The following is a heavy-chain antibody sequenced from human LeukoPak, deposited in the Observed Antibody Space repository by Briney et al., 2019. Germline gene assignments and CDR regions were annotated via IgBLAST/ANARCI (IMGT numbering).Heavy chain of an antibody. CDR2: FYSSGTT. CDR1: GGSISIYY. D-gene: IGHD1-1*01. Sequence: SETLSLTCTFSGGSISIYYWSWIRQPAGKGLEWIGRFYSSGTTNYNPSLKSRVTMSVDTSKNQFSLKLSSVTAADTAMYYCARYLTGTATFDYWGQGTLVTVSA. V-gene: IGHV4-4*07. CDR3: ARYLTGTATFDY. J-gene: IGHJ4*02.